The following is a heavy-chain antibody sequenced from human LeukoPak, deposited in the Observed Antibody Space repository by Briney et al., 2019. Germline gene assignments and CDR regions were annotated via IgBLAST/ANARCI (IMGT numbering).Heavy chain of an antibody. CDR1: GFTFSSYS. Sequence: GGSLRLSCAASGFTFSSYSMNWVRQAPGKGLEWVSSISSSSSYIYYADSVKGRFTISRDNAKNSLYLQMNSLRAEDTAVYYCARDSGQTLRYYDILTGYSSPDYWGQGTLVTVSS. D-gene: IGHD3-9*01. V-gene: IGHV3-21*01. J-gene: IGHJ4*02. CDR3: ARDSGQTLRYYDILTGYSSPDY. CDR2: ISSSSSYI.